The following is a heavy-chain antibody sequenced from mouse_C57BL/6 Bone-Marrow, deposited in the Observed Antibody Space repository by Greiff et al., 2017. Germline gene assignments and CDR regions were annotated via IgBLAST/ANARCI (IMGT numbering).Heavy chain of an antibody. CDR3: TRSGDGYPWYFDV. Sequence: VQLQQSGAELVRPGASVTLSCKASGYTFTDYEMHWVKQTPVHGLEWIGAIDPETGGTAYNQKFKGKAILTADKSSSTAYMELRSLTSEDSAVYYCTRSGDGYPWYFDVCGTGTTVTVSS. J-gene: IGHJ1*03. CDR2: IDPETGGT. V-gene: IGHV1-15*01. CDR1: GYTFTDYE. D-gene: IGHD2-3*01.